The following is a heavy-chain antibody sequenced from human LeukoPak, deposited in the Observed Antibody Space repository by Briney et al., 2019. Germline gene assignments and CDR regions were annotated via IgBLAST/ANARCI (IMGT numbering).Heavy chain of an antibody. J-gene: IGHJ4*02. CDR1: GFTFSSYG. Sequence: PGGSLRLSCAASGFTFSSYGMHWVREAPGKGLVWVAVIWYDGSNKYYADSVKGRFTISRDNSKNTLYLQMNSLRAEDTAVYYCARAIAVAALVADYWGQGTLVTVSS. V-gene: IGHV3-33*01. CDR3: ARAIAVAALVADY. CDR2: IWYDGSNK. D-gene: IGHD6-19*01.